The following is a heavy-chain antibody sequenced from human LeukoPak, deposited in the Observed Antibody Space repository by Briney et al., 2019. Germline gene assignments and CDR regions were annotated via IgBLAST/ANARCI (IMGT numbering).Heavy chain of an antibody. CDR3: ARVDYSNYLLIYYYYYMDV. CDR2: ISSSSSTI. V-gene: IGHV3-48*01. CDR1: GFTFSSYS. Sequence: GSLRLSCAASGFTFSSYSMNWVRQAPGKGLEWVSSISSSSSTIYYADSVKGRFTISRDNAKNSLYLQMNSLRAEDTAVYYCARVDYSNYLLIYYYYYMDVWGKGTTVTVSS. J-gene: IGHJ6*03. D-gene: IGHD4-11*01.